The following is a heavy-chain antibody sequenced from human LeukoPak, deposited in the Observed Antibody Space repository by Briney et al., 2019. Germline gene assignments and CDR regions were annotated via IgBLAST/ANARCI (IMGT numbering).Heavy chain of an antibody. V-gene: IGHV4-4*07. CDR1: DGSISRYF. J-gene: IGHJ4*02. CDR3: ARGGWNKFDY. Sequence: PSETLSLTCTVSDGSISRYFWSWIRQPVGKGLEWIGRIYSSGSTNYNPSLKSRVTMSVDTSKNQFSLKLSSVTAADTAVYYCARGGWNKFDYWGQGTLVTVSS. CDR2: IYSSGST. D-gene: IGHD3-22*01.